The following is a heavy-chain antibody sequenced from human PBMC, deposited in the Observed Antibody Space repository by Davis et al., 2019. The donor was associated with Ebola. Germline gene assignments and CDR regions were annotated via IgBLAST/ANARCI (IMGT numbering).Heavy chain of an antibody. CDR1: GLTFSYYY. Sequence: GGSLRLSCAAPGLTFSYYYMSRIRQAPVKGLEWVSYISSSSSYTNYADSVKGRFTISRDNAKNSLYLQMNSLRAEDTAVYYCASLEYSSASGLGYWGQGTLVTVSS. CDR2: ISSSSSYT. CDR3: ASLEYSSASGLGY. J-gene: IGHJ4*02. D-gene: IGHD6-6*01. V-gene: IGHV3-11*06.